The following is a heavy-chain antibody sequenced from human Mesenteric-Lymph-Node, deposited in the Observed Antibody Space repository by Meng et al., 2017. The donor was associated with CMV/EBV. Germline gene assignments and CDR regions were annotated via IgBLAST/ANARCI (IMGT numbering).Heavy chain of an antibody. CDR3: ARHRVGPRTNSCAKPWHFDL. J-gene: IGHJ2*01. Sequence: GGSLRLSCAASGLTVGDNYMSWVRQAPGQGLEWVSILYTCGSTYYGASVRGRFTISRDHSKNTLFLQMNSLRPEDTAVYYCARHRVGPRTNSCAKPWHFDLWGRGTLVTVSS. D-gene: IGHD2-15*01. V-gene: IGHV3-66*02. CDR2: LYTCGST. CDR1: GLTVGDNY.